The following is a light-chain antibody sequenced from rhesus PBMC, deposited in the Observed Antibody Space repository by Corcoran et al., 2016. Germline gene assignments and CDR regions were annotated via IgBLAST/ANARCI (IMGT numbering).Light chain of an antibody. CDR1: QGTNKE. CDR3: LQDYTTPLP. V-gene: IGKV1-94*01. J-gene: IGKJ4*01. CDR2: ASS. Sequence: DIQMTQSPSSLSASGGDRVTVTCRASQGTNKELSWYQQKPGKAPILLIFASSSLQTGVSSRFSGSGSGTDYTLTLSSLQPEDVATYYCLQDYTTPLPFGGGTKVEIK.